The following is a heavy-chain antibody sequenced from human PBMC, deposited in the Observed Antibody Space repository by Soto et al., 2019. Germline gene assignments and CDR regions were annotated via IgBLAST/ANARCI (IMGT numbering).Heavy chain of an antibody. V-gene: IGHV3-7*05. D-gene: IGHD3-16*01. J-gene: IGHJ4*02. CDR3: ARASRSWGESL. CDR2: IKQDGSVK. Sequence: PGGSLRLSCVVSGFTFSTYLMGWVRQAPGRGLEWVAIIKQDGSVKKYVDSVRDRFTISRDNAKNSLFLQMDSLRVDDTAVYFRARASRSWGESLWGQGTLVTVSS. CDR1: GFTFSTYL.